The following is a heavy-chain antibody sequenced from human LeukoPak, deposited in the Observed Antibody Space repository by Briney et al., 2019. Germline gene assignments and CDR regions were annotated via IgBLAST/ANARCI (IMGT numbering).Heavy chain of an antibody. CDR1: GFTLSKFD. D-gene: IGHD6-13*01. V-gene: IGHV3-48*03. Sequence: GGSLRLSCAASGFTLSKFDMSWVRQAPGKGMEWLSCVTESGSDKYADSVKGLFTISRDTGKNSLILQMNSLRAEDTAVYYCATLQRWYEYYWGPGTLVTVSS. J-gene: IGHJ4*02. CDR2: VTESGSDK. CDR3: ATLQRWYEYY.